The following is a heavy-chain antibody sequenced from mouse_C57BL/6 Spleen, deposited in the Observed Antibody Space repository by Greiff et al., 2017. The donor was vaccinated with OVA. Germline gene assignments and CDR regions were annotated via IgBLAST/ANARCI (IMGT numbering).Heavy chain of an antibody. CDR3: ARSRPTVVSFDY. CDR1: GYTFTSYW. Sequence: QVQLQQPGAELVRPGSSVKLSCKASGYTFTSYWMHWVKQRPIQGLEWIGNIDPSDSETHYNQKFKDKATLTVDKSSSTAYMQLSSLTSEDSAVYYCARSRPTVVSFDYWGQGTTLTVSS. J-gene: IGHJ2*01. CDR2: IDPSDSET. V-gene: IGHV1-52*01. D-gene: IGHD1-1*01.